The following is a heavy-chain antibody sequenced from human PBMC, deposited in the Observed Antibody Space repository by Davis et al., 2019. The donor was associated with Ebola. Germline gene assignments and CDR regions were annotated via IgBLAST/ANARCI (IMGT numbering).Heavy chain of an antibody. Sequence: ASVTVSCKASVCTFLRYPICWVRQAPGQGLEWMGWISAYNGNTNYAQKLQGRVTMTTDTSTSTAYMELRSLRSDDTAVYYCARGGGLVDYRGQGTLVTVSS. CDR3: ARGGGLVDY. D-gene: IGHD1-26*01. CDR2: ISAYNGNT. J-gene: IGHJ4*02. V-gene: IGHV1-18*01. CDR1: VCTFLRYP.